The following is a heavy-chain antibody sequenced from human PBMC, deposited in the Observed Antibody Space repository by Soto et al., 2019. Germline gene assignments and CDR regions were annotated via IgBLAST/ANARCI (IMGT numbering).Heavy chain of an antibody. CDR2: IGTLRDT. CDR1: GFTFSAFD. V-gene: IGHV3-13*01. Sequence: PGGSLRLSCVTSGFTFSAFDVHWVRQAAGKGLEWVSGIGTLRDTYYTGSVKGRFTISRDNAKNSLYLQMNSLTDGDTAVYFCARGRSNDFSSSPPPRFDPWGQGTLVTVSS. CDR3: ARGRSNDFSSSPPPRFDP. J-gene: IGHJ5*02. D-gene: IGHD2-21*02.